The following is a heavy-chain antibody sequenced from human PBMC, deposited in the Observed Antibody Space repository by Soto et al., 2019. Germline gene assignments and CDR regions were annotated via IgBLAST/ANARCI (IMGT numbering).Heavy chain of an antibody. D-gene: IGHD3-3*01. J-gene: IGHJ6*02. CDR2: ISNSGDVT. CDR1: GFTFSTYA. CDR3: AKNGDFWSWGMDV. V-gene: IGHV3-23*01. Sequence: PRGSLRLSCAASGFTFSTYAMTGVRQAPGKGLEWLSLISNSGDVTYYADSVKVRFTISRDNSQRTLNVQINSLRAEDTGVYYCAKNGDFWSWGMDVWGQGTKVTVSS.